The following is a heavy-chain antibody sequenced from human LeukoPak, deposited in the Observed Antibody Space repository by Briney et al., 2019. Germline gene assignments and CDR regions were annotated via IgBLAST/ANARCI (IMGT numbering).Heavy chain of an antibody. Sequence: PSETLSLTCAVYGGSFSGYYWSWIRQPPGKGLEWIGEINHSGSTNYNPSLKSRVTISVDTSKNQFSLKLSSVTAADMAVYYCARGSAFDPWGQGTLVTVSS. CDR2: INHSGST. CDR1: GGSFSGYY. V-gene: IGHV4-34*01. CDR3: ARGSAFDP. J-gene: IGHJ5*02.